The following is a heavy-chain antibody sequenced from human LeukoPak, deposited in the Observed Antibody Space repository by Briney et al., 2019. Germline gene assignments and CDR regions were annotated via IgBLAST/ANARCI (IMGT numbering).Heavy chain of an antibody. J-gene: IGHJ4*02. D-gene: IGHD2-2*01. V-gene: IGHV1-18*01. CDR1: GYTFTSYG. CDR3: ARGAVVVVPAASEPFDY. Sequence: ASVKVPCKASGYTFTSYGISWVRQAPGQGLEWMGWISAYNGNTNYAQKFQGRVTMTRDTSISTAYMELSRLRSDDTAVYYCARGAVVVVPAASEPFDYWGQGTLVTVSS. CDR2: ISAYNGNT.